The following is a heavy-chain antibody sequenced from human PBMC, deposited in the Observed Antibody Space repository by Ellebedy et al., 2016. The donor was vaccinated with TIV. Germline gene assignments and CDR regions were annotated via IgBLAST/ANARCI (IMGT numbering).Heavy chain of an antibody. D-gene: IGHD2-21*02. Sequence: SETLSLXXTVSGGSISSSSYYWGWIRQPPGKGLEWIGSIYYSGSTYYNPSLKSRVTISVDTSKNQFSLKLSSVTAADTAVYYCARRGIVTCGGDCYRPGYFDLWGRGTLVTVSS. J-gene: IGHJ2*01. CDR3: ARRGIVTCGGDCYRPGYFDL. CDR2: IYYSGST. CDR1: GGSISSSSYY. V-gene: IGHV4-39*01.